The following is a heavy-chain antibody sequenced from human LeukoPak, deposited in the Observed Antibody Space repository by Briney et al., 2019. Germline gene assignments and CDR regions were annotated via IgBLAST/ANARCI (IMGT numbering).Heavy chain of an antibody. Sequence: PGGSLRLSCAASGFTFSTYWMTWVRQAPGKGLEWVANIKEDGSEKYYVDSVKGRFTISRDNAKNSLYLQMNTLRAEDTAVYYCTRDPGCSGGTCYSFYDPWGQGTLVTVSS. V-gene: IGHV3-7*01. CDR3: TRDPGCSGGTCYSFYDP. CDR1: GFTFSTYW. CDR2: IKEDGSEK. D-gene: IGHD2-15*01. J-gene: IGHJ5*02.